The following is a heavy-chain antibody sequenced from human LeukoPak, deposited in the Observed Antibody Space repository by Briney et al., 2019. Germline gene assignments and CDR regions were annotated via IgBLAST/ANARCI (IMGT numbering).Heavy chain of an antibody. V-gene: IGHV4-4*07. CDR2: IYTSGST. J-gene: IGHJ6*02. CDR1: GGSFSGYY. D-gene: IGHD3-3*01. CDR3: AREGYDTIFGGTDYYYYYGMDV. Sequence: SSETLPLTCAVYGGSFSGYYWSWIRQPAGKGLEWIGRIYTSGSTNYNPSLKSRVTMSVDTPKNQFSLKLSSVTAADTAVYYCAREGYDTIFGGTDYYYYYGMDVWGQGTTVTVSS.